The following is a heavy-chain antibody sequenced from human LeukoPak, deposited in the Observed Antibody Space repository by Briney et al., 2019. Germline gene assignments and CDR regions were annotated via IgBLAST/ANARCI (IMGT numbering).Heavy chain of an antibody. CDR3: ARQGCSSTSCYTPVLYYFDY. CDR1: GYSFTSYW. D-gene: IGHD2-2*02. Sequence: GESLKISCKGSGYSFTSYWIGWVRQMPGKGLEWMGIIYPGDSDTRYSPSFQGQVTISADKSISTAYLQWSSLKASDTAMYYCARQGCSSTSCYTPVLYYFDYWGQGTLVTVSS. J-gene: IGHJ4*02. CDR2: IYPGDSDT. V-gene: IGHV5-51*01.